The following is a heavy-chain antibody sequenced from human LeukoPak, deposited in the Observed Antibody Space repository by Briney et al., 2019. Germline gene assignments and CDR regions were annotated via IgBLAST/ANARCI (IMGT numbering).Heavy chain of an antibody. CDR3: ARGRASGPREANWFDP. J-gene: IGHJ5*02. D-gene: IGHD3-10*01. CDR2: INPNSGGT. CDR1: GYTFTGYY. V-gene: IGHV1-2*02. Sequence: ASVKVSCKASGYTFTGYYMHWVRPAPGQGLEWMGWINPNSGGTNYAQKFQGRVTMTRDTSISTAYMELSRLRSDDTAVYYCARGRASGPREANWFDPWGQGTLVTVSS.